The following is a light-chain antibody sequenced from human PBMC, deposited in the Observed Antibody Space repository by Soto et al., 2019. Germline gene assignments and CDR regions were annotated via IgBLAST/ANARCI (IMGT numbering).Light chain of an antibody. V-gene: IGKV1-39*01. CDR2: FAS. CDR1: QSMSTF. J-gene: IGKJ1*01. Sequence: DIQMTQSPSSLSASIGDRVTITCRASQSMSTFLNWYQQKPGKAPKLLIYFASSLQSGVPSRFSGSRSGTDFTLTISSLQPEDSATCYCQQAYSSPRSFGQGTKVEVK. CDR3: QQAYSSPRS.